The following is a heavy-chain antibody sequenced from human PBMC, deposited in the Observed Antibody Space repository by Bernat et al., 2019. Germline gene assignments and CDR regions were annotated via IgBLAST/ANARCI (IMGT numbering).Heavy chain of an antibody. CDR1: GGSITSSSYY. CDR3: ARPTIYDSSGYYFDY. D-gene: IGHD3-22*01. Sequence: QVQLQESGPRLVKPSETLSLTCTVSGGSITSSSYYWGWIRQPPGKGLEWIGSIYYSGSTYYNPSLKSRVTISVDTSKNQFSLKLSSVTAADTAVYYCARPTIYDSSGYYFDYWGQGTLVTVSS. V-gene: IGHV4-39*01. J-gene: IGHJ4*02. CDR2: IYYSGST.